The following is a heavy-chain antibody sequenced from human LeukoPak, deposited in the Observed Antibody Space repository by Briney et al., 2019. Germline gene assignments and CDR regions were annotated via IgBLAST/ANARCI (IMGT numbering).Heavy chain of an antibody. Sequence: PSETLSLTCAVSGGSISSGGYSWSWIRQPPGKGLGWVGYIYHSGSTYYNPSLKSQVTISVDRSKNQFSLKLSSVTAADTAVYYCARGVPAVDYWGQGTLVTVSS. CDR1: GGSISSGGYS. CDR2: IYHSGST. J-gene: IGHJ4*02. CDR3: ARGVPAVDY. D-gene: IGHD2-2*01. V-gene: IGHV4-30-2*01.